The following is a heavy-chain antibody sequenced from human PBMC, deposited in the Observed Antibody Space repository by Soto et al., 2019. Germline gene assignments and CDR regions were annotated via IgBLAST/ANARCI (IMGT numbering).Heavy chain of an antibody. CDR2: ISYDGSNK. CDR3: AKGSSAHYYYGLDV. J-gene: IGHJ6*02. CDR1: GFTFSSYG. Sequence: QVQLVESGGGVVQHGRSLRLSCAASGFTFSSYGMHWVRQAPGKGLEWVAVISYDGSNKYYADSVKVRFTISRDNSQNTLSVQMNSLRSEDTDVYYFAKGSSAHYYYGLDVWGQGTTVTVSS. D-gene: IGHD6-6*01. V-gene: IGHV3-30*18.